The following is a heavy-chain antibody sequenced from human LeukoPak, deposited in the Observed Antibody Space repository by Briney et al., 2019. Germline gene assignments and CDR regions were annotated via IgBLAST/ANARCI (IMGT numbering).Heavy chain of an antibody. CDR3: ARSDPPEGTAMVTSWFDP. V-gene: IGHV4-39*07. J-gene: IGHJ5*02. D-gene: IGHD5-18*01. CDR2: IYYSGST. CDR1: GGSISSSSYY. Sequence: SETLSLTCTVSGGSISSSSYYWGWIRQPPGKGLEWIGSIYYSGSTYYNPSLKSRVTISVDTSKNQFSLKLSSVTAADTAVYYCARSDPPEGTAMVTSWFDPWGQGTLVTVSS.